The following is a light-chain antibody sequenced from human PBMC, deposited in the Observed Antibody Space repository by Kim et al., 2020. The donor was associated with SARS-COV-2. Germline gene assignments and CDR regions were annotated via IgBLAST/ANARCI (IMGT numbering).Light chain of an antibody. CDR3: AAWDDSLSGRV. CDR1: NSNIGKTY. V-gene: IGLV1-47*02. Sequence: GKSVTISCSGSNSNIGKTYVYWYQQFPGTAPKVLIYGNSQRPSGVPDRFSGSKSGTSASLEISGLRSEDEADYYCAAWDDSLSGRVFGGGTKVTVL. CDR2: GNS. J-gene: IGLJ3*02.